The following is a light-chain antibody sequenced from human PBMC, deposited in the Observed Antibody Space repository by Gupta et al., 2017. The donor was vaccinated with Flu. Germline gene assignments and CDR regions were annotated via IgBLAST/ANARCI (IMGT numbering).Light chain of an antibody. Sequence: QSAPTPPPPASGSSGPPVTISCTATSSDVGGYNYVSWYQQHPGKAPTRMIYEVSKRPSGVPDRFSGSKSGNTASLTVSGLQAEDEADYYCSSYAGSNNLVFGGGTKLTVL. J-gene: IGLJ2*01. CDR3: SSYAGSNNLV. CDR1: SSDVGGYNY. V-gene: IGLV2-8*01. CDR2: EVS.